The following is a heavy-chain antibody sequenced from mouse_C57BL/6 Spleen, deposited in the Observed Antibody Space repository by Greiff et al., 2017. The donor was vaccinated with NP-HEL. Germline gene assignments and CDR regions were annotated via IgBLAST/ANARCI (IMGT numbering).Heavy chain of an antibody. V-gene: IGHV14-4*01. Sequence: EVQLQQSGAELVRPGASVKLSCTASGLNIKDDYMHWVKQRPEQGLEWIGWIDPENGDTEYASKFQGKATITADTSSNTAYLQLSSLTSEDTAVYYCTWGLAYFDYWGQGTTLTVSS. J-gene: IGHJ2*01. D-gene: IGHD2-4*01. CDR1: GLNIKDDY. CDR3: TWGLAYFDY. CDR2: IDPENGDT.